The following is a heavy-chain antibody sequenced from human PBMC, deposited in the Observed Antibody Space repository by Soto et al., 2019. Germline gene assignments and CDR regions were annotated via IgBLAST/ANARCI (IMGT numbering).Heavy chain of an antibody. D-gene: IGHD2-15*01. Sequence: SETLSLTCTVSGGSISSYYWSWIRQPPGKGLEWIGYIYYSGSTNYNPSLKSRVTISVDTSKNQFSLKLSSVTAADTAVYYCAGGYCSGGSCYIAPIDYWGQGTLVTVSS. CDR3: AGGYCSGGSCYIAPIDY. CDR2: IYYSGST. V-gene: IGHV4-59*01. J-gene: IGHJ4*02. CDR1: GGSISSYY.